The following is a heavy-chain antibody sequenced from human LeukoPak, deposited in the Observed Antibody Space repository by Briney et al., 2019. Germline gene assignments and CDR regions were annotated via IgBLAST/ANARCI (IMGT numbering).Heavy chain of an antibody. CDR2: INPNSGGT. J-gene: IGHJ4*02. D-gene: IGHD1-26*01. CDR3: AREGPIVGATHLVDY. Sequence: ASVKVSCKTSGHTFSDYYMYWVRQAPGQGLEWMGWINPNSGGTNYAQKFQGRVTMTRDTSISTAYMELSRLRSDDTAVYYCAREGPIVGATHLVDYWGQGTLVTVSS. CDR1: GHTFSDYY. V-gene: IGHV1-2*02.